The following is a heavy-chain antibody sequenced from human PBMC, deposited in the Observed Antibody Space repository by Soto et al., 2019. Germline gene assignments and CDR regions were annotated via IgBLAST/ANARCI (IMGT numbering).Heavy chain of an antibody. J-gene: IGHJ4*02. Sequence: QVQLVQSGAEVKKPGASVKVSCKASGYTFTSYDINWVRQATGQGLEWMGRLNPNSGNTGYAQKFQXTVTRTRNTSTSTAYMARSSLSAEDTADYYCAREYSIGGAKDWGQGTLVTVSS. V-gene: IGHV1-8*01. D-gene: IGHD6-19*01. CDR2: LNPNSGNT. CDR3: AREYSIGGAKD. CDR1: GYTFTSYD.